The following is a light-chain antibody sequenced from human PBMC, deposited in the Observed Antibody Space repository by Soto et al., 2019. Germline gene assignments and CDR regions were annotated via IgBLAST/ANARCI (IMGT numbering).Light chain of an antibody. J-gene: IGKJ2*01. V-gene: IGKV1-9*01. CDR2: AAS. Sequence: DIQLTQSPSVLSASVGDRVTITCRASQGFSNSLALYQQIPGKAPKLLIYAASTLQSGVTSRFSGSGSGTEFTLTLSSLQPDDSATSYCREPSRYPFTLGQGTKLEIK. CDR3: REPSRYPFT. CDR1: QGFSNS.